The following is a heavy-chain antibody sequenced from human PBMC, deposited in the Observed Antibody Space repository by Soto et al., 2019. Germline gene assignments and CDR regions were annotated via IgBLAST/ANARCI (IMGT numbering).Heavy chain of an antibody. V-gene: IGHV4-34*01. D-gene: IGHD4-17*01. J-gene: IGHJ4*02. CDR1: GGSFSGYY. CDR3: ARRIKETTVTTDY. Sequence: QVQLQQWGGGLLKPSETLSLTCAVYGGSFSGYYWSWIRQPPGKGLEWIGEINHSESTNYNPSLKSRVTISVDTSKNQFSLKLSSVTAADTAVYYCARRIKETTVTTDYWGQGTLVTVSS. CDR2: INHSEST.